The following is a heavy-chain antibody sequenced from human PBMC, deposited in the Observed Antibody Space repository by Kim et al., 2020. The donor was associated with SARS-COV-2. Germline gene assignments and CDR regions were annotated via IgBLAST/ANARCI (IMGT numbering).Heavy chain of an antibody. D-gene: IGHD2-15*01. CDR1: GYTFTSYG. CDR2: ISAYNGNT. J-gene: IGHJ4*02. V-gene: IGHV1-18*04. CDR3: ARATGAPTCSGGSCYPGYYFDY. Sequence: ASVKVSCKASGYTFTSYGISWVRQAPGQGLEWMGWISAYNGNTNYAQKLQGRVTMTTDTSTSTAYMELRSLRSDDTAVYYCARATGAPTCSGGSCYPGYYFDYWGQGTLVTVSS.